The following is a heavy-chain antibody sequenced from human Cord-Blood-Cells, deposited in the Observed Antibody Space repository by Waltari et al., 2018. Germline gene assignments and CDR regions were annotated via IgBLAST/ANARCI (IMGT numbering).Heavy chain of an antibody. V-gene: IGHV4-30-4*01. D-gene: IGHD1-26*01. CDR1: GGSISSGDYY. CDR2: SYYSGSP. CDR3: ARVPFAYSGSYSGLVDY. J-gene: IGHJ4*02. Sequence: QVQLQESGPGLVKPSQTLSLTCTVSGGSISSGDYYWSWIRQPPGKGLEWIGYSYYSGSPYSNPPPKSRVTRSVDTSKNQFSRKLSSVTAADTAVYYCARVPFAYSGSYSGLVDYWGQGTLVTVSS.